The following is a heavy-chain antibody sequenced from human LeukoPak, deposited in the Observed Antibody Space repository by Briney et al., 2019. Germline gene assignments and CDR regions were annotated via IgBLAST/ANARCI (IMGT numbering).Heavy chain of an antibody. CDR3: ARDLGQYYDTSDNWFDP. Sequence: GGSLRLSCAASGFTFSNYWMHWVRQAPGKGLVWVSRINSDGINTSYADSVKGRFTISRDNAKNTLNLQMNSLRAEDTAVYYCARDLGQYYDTSDNWFDPWGQGTLVAVSS. CDR2: INSDGINT. D-gene: IGHD3-22*01. V-gene: IGHV3-74*01. CDR1: GFTFSNYW. J-gene: IGHJ5*02.